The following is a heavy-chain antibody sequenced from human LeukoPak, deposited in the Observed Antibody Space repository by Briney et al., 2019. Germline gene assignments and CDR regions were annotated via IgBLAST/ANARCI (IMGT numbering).Heavy chain of an antibody. D-gene: IGHD3-9*01. CDR3: TTDRYFDWLLYLPYFDY. CDR2: IKSKTDDGTT. CDR1: GFTFSNAW. J-gene: IGHJ4*02. Sequence: GGSLRLSCAASGFTFSNAWMSWVRQAPGKGLEWVGRIKSKTDDGTTDYAAPVKGRFTISRDDSKNTLYLQMNSLKTKDTAVYYCTTDRYFDWLLYLPYFDYWGQGTLVTVSS. V-gene: IGHV3-15*01.